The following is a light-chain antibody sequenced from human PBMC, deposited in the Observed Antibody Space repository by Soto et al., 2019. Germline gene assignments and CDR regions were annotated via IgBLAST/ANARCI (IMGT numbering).Light chain of an antibody. CDR2: DAS. V-gene: IGKV1-5*01. CDR1: QSISSW. Sequence: DIQMTQSPSTLSASVGDRVTITCRASQSISSWLAWYQQKPGKAPKLLIYDASSLESGVPSRFSGRGSGTEFTLTISSLQPDDFATYYCQQYNSCSWTFGQGTKVDIK. J-gene: IGKJ1*01. CDR3: QQYNSCSWT.